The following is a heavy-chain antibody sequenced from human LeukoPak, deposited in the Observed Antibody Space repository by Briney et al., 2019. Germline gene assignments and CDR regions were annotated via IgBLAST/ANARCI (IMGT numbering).Heavy chain of an antibody. CDR3: ARHGGSYTFDL. Sequence: SETLSLTCTVSGGSMSTYYWSWIRQPPGKGLELIGYMYDSGSTNYNPSLKSRVTISVDTSKSQFSLRLSAVTAADTAVYYCARHGGSYTFDLWGQGVLVTVSS. CDR2: MYDSGST. J-gene: IGHJ4*02. CDR1: GGSMSTYY. V-gene: IGHV4-59*01. D-gene: IGHD1-26*01.